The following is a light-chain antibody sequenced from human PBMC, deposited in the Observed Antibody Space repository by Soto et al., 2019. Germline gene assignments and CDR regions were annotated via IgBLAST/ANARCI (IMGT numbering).Light chain of an antibody. Sequence: DIQMTQSPSSLSASVGDTVTITCRASQSISVHLNWYQQKPGKVPKLLIYAASYLQSGVPSRFSGSGSETDFALTISSLQPEDFATYYCQQSYITPYTFGQWTKLEIK. CDR2: AAS. CDR3: QQSYITPYT. CDR1: QSISVH. V-gene: IGKV1-39*01. J-gene: IGKJ2*01.